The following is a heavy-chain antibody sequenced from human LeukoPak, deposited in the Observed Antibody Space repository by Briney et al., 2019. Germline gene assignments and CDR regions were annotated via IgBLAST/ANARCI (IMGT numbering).Heavy chain of an antibody. CDR1: GISFSGSW. V-gene: IGHV3-7*01. CDR2: INEDGSVT. D-gene: IGHD5-24*01. Sequence: PGGFLRLSCVVSGISFSGSWMTWVRQAPGRGLESVANINEDGSVTYFVDSVKGRFAISRDNANNSVFLQLKSLRAEDTAVYYCATGRLQPAHWGQGTLVTVSS. J-gene: IGHJ4*02. CDR3: ATGRLQPAH.